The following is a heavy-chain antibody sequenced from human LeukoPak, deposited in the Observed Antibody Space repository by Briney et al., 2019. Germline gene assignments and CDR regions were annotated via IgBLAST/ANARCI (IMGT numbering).Heavy chain of an antibody. CDR3: ARQTGLAAPVVNY. V-gene: IGHV5-51*01. CDR1: GYRFTSYW. J-gene: IGHJ4*02. D-gene: IGHD6-6*01. Sequence: GESLKISCKGSGYRFTSYWIGWVRQMPGKGLEWMGIIYPSDSDTRYSPSFQVQVPISADKSISTAYLQWSSLKASDTAMYYCARQTGLAAPVVNYWGQGTLVTVSS. CDR2: IYPSDSDT.